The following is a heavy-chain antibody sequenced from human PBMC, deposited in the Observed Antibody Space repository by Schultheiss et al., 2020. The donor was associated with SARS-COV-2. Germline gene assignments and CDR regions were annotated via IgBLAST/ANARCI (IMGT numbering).Heavy chain of an antibody. D-gene: IGHD1-1*01. J-gene: IGHJ5*02. V-gene: IGHV4-39*07. CDR2: IYYSGST. Sequence: SETLSLTCTVSGGSISSSSYYWGWIRQPPGKGLEWIGSIYYSGSTNYNPSLKSRVTISVDTSKNQFSLKLSSVTAADTAVYYCARGRYNWNGYWFDPWGQGTLVTVSS. CDR1: GGSISSSSYY. CDR3: ARGRYNWNGYWFDP.